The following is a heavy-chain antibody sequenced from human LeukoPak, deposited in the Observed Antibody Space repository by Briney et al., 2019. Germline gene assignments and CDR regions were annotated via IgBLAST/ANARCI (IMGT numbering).Heavy chain of an antibody. CDR1: GGSVSDYY. D-gene: IGHD2/OR15-2a*01. CDR2: IYYTGST. Sequence: SETLSLTCTVSGGSVSDYYWSWIRQSPGKGLEWIGYIYYTGSTSYNPSLKSRVTISADTSKKQFSLKLSSVTAADAAVYFCVRGRPNYFGSRKNYFDPWGQGTLVTVSS. J-gene: IGHJ5*02. V-gene: IGHV4-59*02. CDR3: VRGRPNYFGSRKNYFDP.